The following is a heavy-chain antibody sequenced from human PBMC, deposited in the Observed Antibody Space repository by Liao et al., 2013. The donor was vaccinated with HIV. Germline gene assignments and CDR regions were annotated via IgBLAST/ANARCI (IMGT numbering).Heavy chain of an antibody. V-gene: IGHV4-4*07. CDR2: VYTSGST. Sequence: QVRLQESGPGLVKPSETLSLTCTVSGGSISSYYWSWIRQPAGKGLEWIGRVYTSGSTNYKPSLKSRVTMSLDTSKNQFSLKLRSVTAADTAVYYCATDYYDSSGGGFDPWGPGTLVTVSS. J-gene: IGHJ5*02. CDR3: ATDYYDSSGGGFDP. D-gene: IGHD3-22*01. CDR1: GGSISSYY.